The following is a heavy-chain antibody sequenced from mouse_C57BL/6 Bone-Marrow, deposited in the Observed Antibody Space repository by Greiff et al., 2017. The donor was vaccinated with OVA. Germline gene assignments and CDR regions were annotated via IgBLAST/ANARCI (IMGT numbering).Heavy chain of an antibody. CDR2: IYPSDSET. V-gene: IGHV1-61*01. CDR3: ARRRVLLTGQSYWYFEV. Sequence: QVQLQQPGAELVRPGSSVTLSCKASGYTFTSYWMDWVKQRPGQGLEWIGNIYPSDSETHYNQKFKDKATLTVDKSSSTAYMQRSGLTSEDSAVYYCARRRVLLTGQSYWYFEVWGTGTTVTVSS. J-gene: IGHJ1*03. CDR1: GYTFTSYW. D-gene: IGHD4-1*01.